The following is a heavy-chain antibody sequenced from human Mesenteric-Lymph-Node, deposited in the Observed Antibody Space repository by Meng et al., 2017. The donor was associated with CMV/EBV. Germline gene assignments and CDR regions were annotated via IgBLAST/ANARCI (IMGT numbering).Heavy chain of an antibody. CDR2: INPNTGGT. CDR3: ARVWDASTRWFDP. CDR1: GYTFTSYA. D-gene: IGHD1-26*01. Sequence: ASVKVSCKASGYTFTSYAINWVRQAPGQGLEWMGWINPNTGGTNYAQKFLGRVTMTRDTSISAAYMELSRLTSDDTAVYYCARVWDASTRWFDPWGQGTLVTVSS. J-gene: IGHJ5*02. V-gene: IGHV1-2*02.